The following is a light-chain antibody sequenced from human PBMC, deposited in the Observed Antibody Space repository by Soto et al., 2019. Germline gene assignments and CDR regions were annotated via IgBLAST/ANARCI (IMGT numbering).Light chain of an antibody. V-gene: IGKV3-15*01. J-gene: IGKJ4*01. CDR3: LQYKKWPLT. CDR2: AAS. Sequence: EIVMTQSPATLSVSPGETATLSCRASQTLNNNLAWYQQKPGQAPRLLIYAASTRAANIPARFSGSRSGTELTLTISSLQSEDFAVYYCLQYKKWPLTFGGGTKVEIK. CDR1: QTLNNN.